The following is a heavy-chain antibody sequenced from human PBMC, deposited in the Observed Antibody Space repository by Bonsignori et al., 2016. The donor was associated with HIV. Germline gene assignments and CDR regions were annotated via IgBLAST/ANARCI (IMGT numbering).Heavy chain of an antibody. V-gene: IGHV3-74*03. CDR2: IKSDGSNI. CDR1: VFTFSSSW. D-gene: IGHD3-10*01. J-gene: IGHJ3*02. Sequence: EVQLVESGGDLVQPGGSLRLSCTASVFTFSSSWMHWVRQAPGKGLVWVSRIKSDGSNIKYADSVKGRFIISRDNAKNTLYLQMNSLTVDDTAVYYCARDPFAHDAFDIWGQGTMVTV. CDR3: ARDPFAHDAFDI.